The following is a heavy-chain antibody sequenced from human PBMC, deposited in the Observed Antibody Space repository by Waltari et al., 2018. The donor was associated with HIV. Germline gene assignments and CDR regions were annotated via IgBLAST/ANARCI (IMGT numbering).Heavy chain of an antibody. Sequence: QVQLVESGGGVVQPGRSLRLSCAASGFTFSSYAMHWVRQAPGKGLGWVAFISYDGSNKYYADSVKGRFTISRDNSKNTLYLQMNSLRAEDTAVYYCARDGESEVVIPMGWYFDLWGRGTLVTVSS. CDR3: ARDGESEVVIPMGWYFDL. CDR1: GFTFSSYA. J-gene: IGHJ2*01. D-gene: IGHD3-22*01. CDR2: ISYDGSNK. V-gene: IGHV3-30-3*01.